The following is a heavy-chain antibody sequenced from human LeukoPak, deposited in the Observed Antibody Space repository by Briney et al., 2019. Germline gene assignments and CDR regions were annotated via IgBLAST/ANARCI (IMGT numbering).Heavy chain of an antibody. CDR1: GGSISSYY. Sequence: QPSETLSLTCTVSGGSISSYYWSWIRQPPGKGLEWIGDIYYTGSTNYNPSLKSRVTISVDTSKNQFSLKLSSVTAADTAVYYCARESREYYYDSSGYYTFDYWGQGTLVTVSS. CDR3: ARESREYYYDSSGYYTFDY. CDR2: IYYTGST. V-gene: IGHV4-59*01. J-gene: IGHJ4*02. D-gene: IGHD3-22*01.